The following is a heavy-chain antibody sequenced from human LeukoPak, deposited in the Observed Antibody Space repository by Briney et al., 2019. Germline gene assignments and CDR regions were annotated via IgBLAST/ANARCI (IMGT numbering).Heavy chain of an antibody. D-gene: IGHD3-22*01. CDR1: GGSISSYY. CDR2: IYYSGST. CDR3: ARDDYDSNRRFWGFDY. Sequence: PSETLSLTCTVSGGSISSYYWSWIRQPPGKGLEWIGSIYYSGSTYYNPSLKSRVTISVDTSKNQFSLKLSSVTAEDTAVYYCARDDYDSNRRFWGFDYWGQGILVTVSS. V-gene: IGHV4-59*01. J-gene: IGHJ4*02.